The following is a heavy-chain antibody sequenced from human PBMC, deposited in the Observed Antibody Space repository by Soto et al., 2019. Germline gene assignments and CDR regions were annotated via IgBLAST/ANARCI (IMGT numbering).Heavy chain of an antibody. V-gene: IGHV3-13*01. Sequence: EVHLVESGEGLVQPGGSLRLSCAASGFVFSDHDMHWVRQVPGKGLEWVSEIGVAGDTYYPDSVKGRFTISRENARNSLYLHMTSLRAGDTAIYYCVRDRYYGSGSLFENWGQGTPVTVSS. CDR2: IGVAGDT. CDR1: GFVFSDHD. CDR3: VRDRYYGSGSLFEN. D-gene: IGHD3-10*01. J-gene: IGHJ4*02.